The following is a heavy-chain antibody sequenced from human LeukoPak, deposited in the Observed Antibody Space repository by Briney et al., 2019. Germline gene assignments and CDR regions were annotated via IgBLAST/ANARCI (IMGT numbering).Heavy chain of an antibody. Sequence: ASVKVSCKASGGTFSSYDISWVRQAPGQGLEWMGGITPIFGTAKYAQKFQGRVTITAVESMSTAYMELSSLRSEDTAVYYCARDRSIAAAGYYYYYYGMDVWGQGTTVTVSS. V-gene: IGHV1-69*13. CDR2: ITPIFGTA. J-gene: IGHJ6*02. D-gene: IGHD6-13*01. CDR1: GGTFSSYD. CDR3: ARDRSIAAAGYYYYYYGMDV.